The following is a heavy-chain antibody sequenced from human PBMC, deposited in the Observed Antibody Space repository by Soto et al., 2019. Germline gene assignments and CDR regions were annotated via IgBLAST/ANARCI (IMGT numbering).Heavy chain of an antibody. J-gene: IGHJ4*02. CDR1: GGTFSSYT. CDR2: IIPILGIA. V-gene: IGHV1-69*02. CDR3: ASIGWGDYYFDY. D-gene: IGHD3-16*01. Sequence: EASVKVSCKASGGTFSSYTISWVRQAPGQGLEWMGRIIPILGIANYAQKFQGRVTITADKSTSTAYMELSSLRSEDTAVYYCASIGWGDYYFDYWGQGTLVTVSS.